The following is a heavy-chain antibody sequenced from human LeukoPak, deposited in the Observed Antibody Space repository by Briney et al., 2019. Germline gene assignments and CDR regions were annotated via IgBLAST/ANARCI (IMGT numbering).Heavy chain of an antibody. CDR2: ISAYNGNT. CDR1: GYTFTSYG. CDR3: ARGILAANTVTTRLYFQH. D-gene: IGHD4-17*01. Sequence: ASVKVFCKASGYTFTSYGISWVRQAPGQGLEWMGWISAYNGNTNYAQKLQGRVTMTTDTSTSTAYMELRSLRSDDTAVYYCARGILAANTVTTRLYFQHWGQGTLVTVSS. J-gene: IGHJ1*01. V-gene: IGHV1-18*01.